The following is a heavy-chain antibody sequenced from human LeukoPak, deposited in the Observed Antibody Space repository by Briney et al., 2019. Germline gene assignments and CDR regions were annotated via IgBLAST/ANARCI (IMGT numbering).Heavy chain of an antibody. CDR3: ARVLRQIGGWFDP. V-gene: IGHV4-59*12. CDR1: GGSITNYY. D-gene: IGHD3-10*01. J-gene: IGHJ5*02. CDR2: SYYNGNT. Sequence: PSETLSLTCTVSGGSITNYYWSWIRQPPGKGLEWIGFSYYNGNTNYNPSLKSRVTISVDMSKNQFSLKLSSVTAADTAVYYCARVLRQIGGWFDPWGQGTLVTVSS.